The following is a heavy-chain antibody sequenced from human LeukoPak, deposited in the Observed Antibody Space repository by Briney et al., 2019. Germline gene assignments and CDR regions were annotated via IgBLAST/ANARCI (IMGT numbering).Heavy chain of an antibody. J-gene: IGHJ4*02. CDR2: IKQDGSEK. Sequence: GGTLRLSCAASGFTFSSYWMSWVRQAPGKGLEWVANIKQDGSEKYYVDSVKGRFTISRDNAKNSLYLQMNSLRAEDTAVYYCASDGGSHGFDYWGQGTLVTVSS. CDR1: GFTFSSYW. V-gene: IGHV3-7*01. CDR3: ASDGGSHGFDY. D-gene: IGHD1-26*01.